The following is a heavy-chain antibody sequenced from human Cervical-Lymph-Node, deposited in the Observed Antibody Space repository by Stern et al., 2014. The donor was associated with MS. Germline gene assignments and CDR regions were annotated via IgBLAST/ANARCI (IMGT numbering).Heavy chain of an antibody. J-gene: IGHJ5*02. V-gene: IGHV4-31*03. Sequence: VQLVESGPGLVKPSQTLSLTCTVSGGSIISGDFYWSWIRQLPGKGLEWIGYIYYSGSTYYNPSLNSRVPISVDTANNQFSLKLSSVTAADTAVYYCARRAGGSDNYFDPWGQGTLVTVSS. D-gene: IGHD4/OR15-4a*01. CDR3: ARRAGGSDNYFDP. CDR1: GGSIISGDFY. CDR2: IYYSGST.